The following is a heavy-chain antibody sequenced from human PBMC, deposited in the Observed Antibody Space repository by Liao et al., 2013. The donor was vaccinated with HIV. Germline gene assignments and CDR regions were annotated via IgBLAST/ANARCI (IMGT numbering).Heavy chain of an antibody. J-gene: IGHJ4*02. CDR2: IYTSGST. CDR3: ARGLMGYSGYDLMGTYYFDY. CDR1: GGSISSGSYY. V-gene: IGHV4-61*02. D-gene: IGHD5-12*01. Sequence: QVQLQESGPGLVKPSQTLSLTCTVSGGSISSGSYYWSWIRQPAGKGLEWIGRIYTSGSTNYNPSLKSRVTISVDTSKNQFSLKLSSVTAADTAVYYCARGLMGYSGYDLMGTYYFDYWGPGNPGHRLL.